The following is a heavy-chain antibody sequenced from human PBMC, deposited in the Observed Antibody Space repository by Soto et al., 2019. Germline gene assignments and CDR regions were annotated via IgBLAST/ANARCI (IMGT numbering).Heavy chain of an antibody. D-gene: IGHD1-26*01. V-gene: IGHV3-23*01. CDR2: ISGSGGRI. Sequence: EVQLLESGGGLVRPAGSLRLSCAASGVTFSSFAMSWVRQAPGKGLEWVSTISGSGGRIDYADPVKGSFTISRDTSQATRLLKRHSRPAVDTAVYSCVKGHGARVGAFLISWGQGEVVTVSS. CDR3: VKGHGARVGAFLIS. CDR1: GVTFSSFA. J-gene: IGHJ5*02.